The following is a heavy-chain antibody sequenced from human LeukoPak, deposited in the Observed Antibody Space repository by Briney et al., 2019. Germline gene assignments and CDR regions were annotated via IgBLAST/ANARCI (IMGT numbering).Heavy chain of an antibody. CDR2: ISSSSSYI. D-gene: IGHD6-13*01. V-gene: IGHV3-21*01. Sequence: GGSLRLSCAASGFTFSSYSMNWVRQAPGKGLEWVSSISSSSSYIYCADSVKGRFTISRDNAKNSLYLQMNSLRAEDTAVYYCASPGIAAAGTSGYWGQGTLVTVSS. CDR1: GFTFSSYS. CDR3: ASPGIAAAGTSGY. J-gene: IGHJ4*02.